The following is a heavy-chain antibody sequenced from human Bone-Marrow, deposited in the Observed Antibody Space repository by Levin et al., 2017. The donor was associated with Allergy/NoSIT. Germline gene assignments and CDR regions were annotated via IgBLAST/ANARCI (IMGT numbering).Heavy chain of an antibody. CDR2: IYWDNDD. V-gene: IGHV2-5*02. CDR3: AHRTHTLGGTGSGWFDP. Sequence: SGPTLVKPTETLTLTCTFSGFSLRNGGEGVGWIRQAPGKALEWLALIYWDNDDRYSPSLKSRLTITKDTAKNQVVLTMTNMDPTDTATYYCAHRTHTLGGTGSGWFDPWGPGTVVTVSS. J-gene: IGHJ5*02. CDR1: GFSLRNGGEG. D-gene: IGHD3-3*01.